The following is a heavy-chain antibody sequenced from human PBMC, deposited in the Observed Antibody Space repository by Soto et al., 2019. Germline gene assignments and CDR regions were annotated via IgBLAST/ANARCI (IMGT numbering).Heavy chain of an antibody. CDR1: GGTFSSYA. J-gene: IGHJ6*02. CDR2: IIPIFGTA. D-gene: IGHD3-22*01. Sequence: QVQLVQSGAEVKKPGSSVKVSCKASGGTFSSYAISWVRQAPGQGLEWMGGIIPIFGTANYAQKFQGRVTITADESTSTAYMELSSLRSEDTALYFCARKYYYDSSGYYYYYYGMDVWGQGTTVTVSS. CDR3: ARKYYYDSSGYYYYYYGMDV. V-gene: IGHV1-69*01.